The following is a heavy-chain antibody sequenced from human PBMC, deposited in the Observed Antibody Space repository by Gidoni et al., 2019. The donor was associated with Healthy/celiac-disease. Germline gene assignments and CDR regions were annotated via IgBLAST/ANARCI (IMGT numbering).Heavy chain of an antibody. CDR3: ARDSGYDFWSGLNWFDP. D-gene: IGHD3-3*01. CDR1: GFPFSTYR. Sequence: EVQLVESGGGLVKPGGSLRLSCAASGFPFSTYRMNWVRQAPGKGLDWVSSISSSSSYIYYADSVKGRFTISRDNAKNSLYLQMNSLRAEDTAVYYCARDSGYDFWSGLNWFDPWGQGTLVTVSS. V-gene: IGHV3-21*01. J-gene: IGHJ5*02. CDR2: ISSSSSYI.